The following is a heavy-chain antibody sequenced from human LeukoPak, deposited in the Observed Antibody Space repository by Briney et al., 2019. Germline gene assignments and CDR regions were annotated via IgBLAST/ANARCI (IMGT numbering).Heavy chain of an antibody. V-gene: IGHV3-23*01. CDR2: IGDSGGAT. CDR1: GFTFSSYA. D-gene: IGHD2-15*01. CDR3: AKRSCSGGSCNFDY. Sequence: GGSLRLSCAASGFTFSSYAMSWVRQATGKGLEWVSAIGDSGGATNYADSVEGRFTISRDNSKNTLYLQMNSLRAEDTAVYYCAKRSCSGGSCNFDYWGQGTLVTVSS. J-gene: IGHJ4*02.